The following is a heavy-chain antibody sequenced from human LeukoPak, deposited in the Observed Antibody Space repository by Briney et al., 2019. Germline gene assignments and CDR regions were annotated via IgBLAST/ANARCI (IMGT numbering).Heavy chain of an antibody. V-gene: IGHV3-33*01. CDR3: ARDRATRYFDY. J-gene: IGHJ4*02. CDR2: IYYDGSNK. CDR1: GFTFSDYC. D-gene: IGHD2-15*01. Sequence: AGRSLTLSCAASGFTFSDYCMHWVRPAPGKGLEWVALIYYDGSNKYFADSVKGRVTISRDNSRNTLYLQMSSLRVEDTAVYYCARDRATRYFDYWGQGTLVTVSS.